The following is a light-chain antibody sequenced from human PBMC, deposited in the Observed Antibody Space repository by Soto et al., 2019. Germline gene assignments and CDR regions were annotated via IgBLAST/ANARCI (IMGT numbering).Light chain of an antibody. CDR1: SSDVGGYNY. Sequence: QSVLTQPASVSASPGQSIAISCTGTSSDVGGYNYVSWYQQNPGKAPKLMIYDVSNRPSGVSNRFSGSKSGNTASLTISGLQAEDAAHYYCSSYTSSGTRVFGTGTKVTVL. V-gene: IGLV2-14*01. CDR2: DVS. CDR3: SSYTSSGTRV. J-gene: IGLJ1*01.